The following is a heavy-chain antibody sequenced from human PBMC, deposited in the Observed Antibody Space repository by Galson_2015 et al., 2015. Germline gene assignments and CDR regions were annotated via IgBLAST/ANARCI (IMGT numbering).Heavy chain of an antibody. D-gene: IGHD2-2*01. Sequence: SVKVSCKASGYTFTNYDINWVRQAAGQGLEWVGWMSPKNGNTGYAQKFQGRLTMTRNTSISTAYMELSRLTSDDTADYFCARGVAAAAPDFWGQGSLVIVSS. CDR2: MSPKNGNT. V-gene: IGHV1-8*02. CDR3: ARGVAAAAPDF. J-gene: IGHJ4*02. CDR1: GYTFTNYD.